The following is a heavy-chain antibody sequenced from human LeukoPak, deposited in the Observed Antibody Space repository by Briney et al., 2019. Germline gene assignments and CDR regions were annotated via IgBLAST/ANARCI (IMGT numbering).Heavy chain of an antibody. Sequence: SETLSLTCTVSGGSISSYYWSWIRQPAGKGLEWIGRIYTSGSTNYNPSLKSRVTMSVDTSKNQFSLKLSSVTAADTAVYYCARGDRTYKDWYFDLWGRGTLVTVSS. CDR1: GGSISSYY. D-gene: IGHD1-14*01. CDR2: IYTSGST. J-gene: IGHJ2*01. CDR3: ARGDRTYKDWYFDL. V-gene: IGHV4-4*07.